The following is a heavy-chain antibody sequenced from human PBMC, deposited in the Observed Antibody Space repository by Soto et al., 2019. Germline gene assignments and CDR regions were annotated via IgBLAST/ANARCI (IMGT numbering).Heavy chain of an antibody. CDR2: MEPSTGRT. Sequence: ASVKVSCKASGYSFTSLDINWVRQTAGQGLGWMGWMEPSTGRTGYAQKFQGRVTMTRDTSINTAYMELTTLTSDDTAFYYCARGVSAGVDYWGQGTLVTVLL. CDR1: GYSFTSLD. D-gene: IGHD1-26*01. J-gene: IGHJ4*02. CDR3: ARGVSAGVDY. V-gene: IGHV1-8*01.